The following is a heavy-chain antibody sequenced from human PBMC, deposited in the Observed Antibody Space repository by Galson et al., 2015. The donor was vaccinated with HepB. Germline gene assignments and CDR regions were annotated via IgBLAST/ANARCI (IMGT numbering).Heavy chain of an antibody. J-gene: IGHJ6*02. CDR3: AASSSSGRRVYYYYGMDV. CDR2: IIPILGIA. D-gene: IGHD6-6*01. CDR1: GGTFSSYT. Sequence: SVKVSCKASGGTFSSYTISWVRQAPGQGLEWMGRIIPILGIASYAQKFQGRVTITADKSTSTAYMELSSLRSEDTAVYYCAASSSSGRRVYYYYGMDVWGQGTTVTVSS. V-gene: IGHV1-69*02.